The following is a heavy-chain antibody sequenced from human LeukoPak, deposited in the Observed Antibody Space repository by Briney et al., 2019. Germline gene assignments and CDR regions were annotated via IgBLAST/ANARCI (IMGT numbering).Heavy chain of an antibody. D-gene: IGHD4-23*01. CDR1: GFTFTHYG. CDR2: IASDGNYK. V-gene: IGHV3-30*02. J-gene: IGHJ1*01. Sequence: TGGSLRLSCAASGFTFTHYGMHWVRQAPGKGLEWVAYIASDGNYKDYGDSVKGRFTISRDNSRNTLYLQMDSLRAEDTAVYYCAKDDYGGNSMYFQHWGQGTLVIVSS. CDR3: AKDDYGGNSMYFQH.